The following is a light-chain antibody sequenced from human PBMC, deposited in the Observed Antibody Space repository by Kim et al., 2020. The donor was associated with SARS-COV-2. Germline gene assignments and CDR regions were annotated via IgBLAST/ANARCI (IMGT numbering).Light chain of an antibody. CDR1: RSISNS. V-gene: IGKV3-15*01. Sequence: ETVMTQSPGTLSVSPGESATISCRASRSISNSLAWYQQRPGQAPRLLIHGASTRVAGVPARFSGSGSGTYFTLTIASLQSEDFAVYYCQQYNDWPALKFGGGTKVDIK. J-gene: IGKJ4*02. CDR2: GAS. CDR3: QQYNDWPALK.